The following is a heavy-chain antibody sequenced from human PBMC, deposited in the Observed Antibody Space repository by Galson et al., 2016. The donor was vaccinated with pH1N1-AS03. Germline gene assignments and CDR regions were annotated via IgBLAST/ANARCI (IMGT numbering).Heavy chain of an antibody. V-gene: IGHV3-64*02. D-gene: IGHD6-13*01. CDR1: GFTFSSYA. CDR2: ISGNGFST. CDR3: ARGPVSYSNYWFPPPDY. Sequence: LRLSCAAAGFTFSSYAMYWVRQAPGKGLEYVSVISGNGFSTYYADSVKGRFTISRDNSKNTLYLQMGSLRAEDMAVYYCARGPVSYSNYWFPPPDYWGQGTLVTVSS. J-gene: IGHJ4*02.